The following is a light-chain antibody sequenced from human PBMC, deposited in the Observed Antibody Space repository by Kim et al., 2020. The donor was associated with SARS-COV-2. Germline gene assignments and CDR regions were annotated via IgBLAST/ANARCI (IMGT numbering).Light chain of an antibody. J-gene: IGLJ1*01. CDR2: RNS. CDR3: ATWDDSLRGYV. V-gene: IGLV1-47*01. Sequence: QSVLTQPPPASETPGQWVTISCSGSSSNIGTNSVYWYQHFPGSAPKLLISRNSQRPSGVPDRFSGSRSGTSASLTIRGVRSEDEADYYCATWDDSLRGYVFGTGTKVTVL. CDR1: SSNIGTNS.